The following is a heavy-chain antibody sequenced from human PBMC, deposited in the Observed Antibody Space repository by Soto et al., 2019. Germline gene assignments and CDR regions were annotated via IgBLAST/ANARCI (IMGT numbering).Heavy chain of an antibody. V-gene: IGHV3-30*18. J-gene: IGHJ4*02. D-gene: IGHD5-18*01. CDR2: ISYDGSNK. CDR1: GFTFSSYG. CDR3: AKGSTAMTYFDY. Sequence: QVQLVESGGGVVQPGRSLRLSCAASGFTFSSYGMHWVRQAPGKGLEWVAVISYDGSNKYYADSVKGRFTISRDNSNNTPYLQMNSLRAEDTAVYYCAKGSTAMTYFDYWGQGTLVTVSS.